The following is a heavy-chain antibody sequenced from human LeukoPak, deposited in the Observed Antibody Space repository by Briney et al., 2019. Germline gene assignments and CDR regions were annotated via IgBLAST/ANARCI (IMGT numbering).Heavy chain of an antibody. Sequence: GGSLRLSCAASGFTFSSYGMHWVRQAPGKGLEWVAFIRYDGSNKYYADSVKGRFTISRDNSKNTLYLQMNSLRAEDTAVYYCAKEGHDGTIFGVTYAYYFDYWGQGTLVTVSS. V-gene: IGHV3-30*02. CDR1: GFTFSSYG. J-gene: IGHJ4*02. D-gene: IGHD3-3*01. CDR3: AKEGHDGTIFGVTYAYYFDY. CDR2: IRYDGSNK.